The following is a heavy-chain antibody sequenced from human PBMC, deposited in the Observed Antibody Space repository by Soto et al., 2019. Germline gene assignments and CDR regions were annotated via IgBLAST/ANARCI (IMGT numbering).Heavy chain of an antibody. V-gene: IGHV3-23*01. CDR2: ISASGART. D-gene: IGHD4-17*01. Sequence: GGSLRLSCAASGFTFRNYAMSWVRQAPGAGLEWVSGISASGARTYYAESVKGRFTISRDNSKDTLVLQMNSLRAEDTALYYCAKDPNGDYVGAFDIWGRGTMVTVSS. CDR3: AKDPNGDYVGAFDI. CDR1: GFTFRNYA. J-gene: IGHJ3*02.